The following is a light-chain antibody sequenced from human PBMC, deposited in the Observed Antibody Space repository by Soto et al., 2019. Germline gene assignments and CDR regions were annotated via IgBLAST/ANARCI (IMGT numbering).Light chain of an antibody. CDR3: QSSDSSLRGDV. CDR2: VNT. J-gene: IGLJ1*01. CDR1: SSNIGAGYD. V-gene: IGLV1-40*01. Sequence: QSVVTQPPSVSGAPGQRVTISCTGSSSNIGAGYDVHWYQQLPGTAPKLLIYVNTNRPSGVPDRFSGSMSGTSASLAITGLQAEDEADYYCQSSDSSLRGDVFGTGTKVTVL.